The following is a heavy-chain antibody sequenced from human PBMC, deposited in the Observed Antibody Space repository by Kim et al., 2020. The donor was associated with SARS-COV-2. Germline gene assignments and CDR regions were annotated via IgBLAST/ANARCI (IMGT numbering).Heavy chain of an antibody. Sequence: YEDSVKGRFTISRDNSKNTLYLQMNSLRAEDTVMYYCAGEGRGTCTPGADDWGQGTLVTVSS. V-gene: IGHV3-33*03. D-gene: IGHD2-8*01. J-gene: IGHJ4*02. CDR3: AGEGRGTCTPGADD.